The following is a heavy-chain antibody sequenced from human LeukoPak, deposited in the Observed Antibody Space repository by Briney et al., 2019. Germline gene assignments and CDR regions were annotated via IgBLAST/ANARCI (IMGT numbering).Heavy chain of an antibody. Sequence: GGSLRLSCAASEFRLSSYNMNWVRQAPGKGLEWVSSISSSSSYIYYADSVKGRFTISRDNAKNSLYLQMNSLRAEDTAVYYCAREGATRAFDIWGQGTMVTVSS. J-gene: IGHJ3*02. V-gene: IGHV3-21*04. D-gene: IGHD1-26*01. CDR1: EFRLSSYN. CDR2: ISSSSSYI. CDR3: AREGATRAFDI.